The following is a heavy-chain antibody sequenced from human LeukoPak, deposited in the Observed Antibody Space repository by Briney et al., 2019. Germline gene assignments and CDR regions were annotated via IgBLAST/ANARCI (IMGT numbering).Heavy chain of an antibody. Sequence: GGSLRLSCAASGFTFSSYAMSWVRQAPGKGLECLSIISDDSSFTYYLDSVKGRSTIFRDNSKNTLYLHMNSLKAEDTAVYYCAKGRCSGPGCDSFDYWGQGTLVTVSS. CDR1: GFTFSSYA. CDR3: AKGRCSGPGCDSFDY. CDR2: ISDDSSFT. D-gene: IGHD5-12*01. J-gene: IGHJ4*02. V-gene: IGHV3-23*01.